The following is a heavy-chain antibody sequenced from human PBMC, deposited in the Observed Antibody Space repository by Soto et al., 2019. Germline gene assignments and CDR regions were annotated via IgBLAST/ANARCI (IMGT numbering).Heavy chain of an antibody. D-gene: IGHD6-6*01. CDR3: ARGQQLVANWLDP. Sequence: GGSLRLSCAASGFTFSSYGMHWVRQAPGKGLEEIATISSTGSTPYYADSVKGRFTISRDNAQNSLYLEMNNLRAEDTAVYYCARGQQLVANWLDPWGQGILVTVSS. J-gene: IGHJ5*02. V-gene: IGHV3-48*04. CDR1: GFTFSSYG. CDR2: ISSTGSTP.